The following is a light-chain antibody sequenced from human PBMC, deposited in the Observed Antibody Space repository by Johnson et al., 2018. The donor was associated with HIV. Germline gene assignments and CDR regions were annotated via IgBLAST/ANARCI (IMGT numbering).Light chain of an antibody. Sequence: QSVLTQPPSVSAAPGQKVTISCSGSSSNIGNNYVSWYQQLPGTAPKLLIYENNKLPSGIPNRFSGSKSGTSATLGITGLQTGDEADYYCGTGDSSLSAGGVFGTGTKVTVL. CDR2: ENN. CDR1: SSNIGNNY. CDR3: GTGDSSLSAGGV. J-gene: IGLJ1*01. V-gene: IGLV1-51*02.